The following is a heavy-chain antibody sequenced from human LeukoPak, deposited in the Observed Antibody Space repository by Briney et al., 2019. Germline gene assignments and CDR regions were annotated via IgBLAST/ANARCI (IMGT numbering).Heavy chain of an antibody. J-gene: IGHJ6*02. Sequence: GGSLRLSCAASGFTFSSYGMHWVCQAPGKGLEWVAVISYDGSNKYYADSVKGRFTISRDNSKNTLYLQMNSLRAEDTAVYYCAKWYHATAYYYGMDVWGQGTTVTVSS. CDR1: GFTFSSYG. CDR2: ISYDGSNK. D-gene: IGHD1-26*01. CDR3: AKWYHATAYYYGMDV. V-gene: IGHV3-30*18.